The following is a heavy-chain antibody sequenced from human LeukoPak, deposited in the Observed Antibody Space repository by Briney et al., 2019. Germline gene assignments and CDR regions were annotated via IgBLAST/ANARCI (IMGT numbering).Heavy chain of an antibody. CDR2: ISGSGGST. CDR3: AKDSRDGYNY. Sequence: GGSLRLSCAASGFTFSTYAMTWVRQAPGKGLEWVSAISGSGGSTYYADSVKGRFTISRDNSKHTLYLQVNSVRAEDSVVYYCAKDSRDGYNYWGQGTLVTVSS. V-gene: IGHV3-23*01. D-gene: IGHD5-24*01. CDR1: GFTFSTYA. J-gene: IGHJ4*02.